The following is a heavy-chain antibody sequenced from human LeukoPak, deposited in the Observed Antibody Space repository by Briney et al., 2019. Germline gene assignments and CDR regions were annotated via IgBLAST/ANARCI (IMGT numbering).Heavy chain of an antibody. CDR3: TRDSSEFRSLLTH. D-gene: IGHD1-14*01. V-gene: IGHV1-69*13. CDR2: IIPIFGTP. J-gene: IGHJ1*01. Sequence: SAKVSCKASGGTFRNYAISWVRQAPGQGPEWMGGIIPIFGTPNYAQKFQGRVTITADESTSTAYMELSSLRSEDTAVYYCTRDSSEFRSLLTHWGQGTLVTVSS. CDR1: GGTFRNYA.